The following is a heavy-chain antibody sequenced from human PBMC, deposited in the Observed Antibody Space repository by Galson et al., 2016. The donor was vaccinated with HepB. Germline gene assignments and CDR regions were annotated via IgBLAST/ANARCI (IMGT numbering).Heavy chain of an antibody. CDR1: GFTFDDYA. CDR2: ISWDSGGI. CDR3: ANQKDYTDAFDT. D-gene: IGHD4-11*01. Sequence: SLRLSCAAFGFTFDDYAMHWVRQAPGKGLEWVSSISWDSGGIVYADSVKGRFTISRDNAKNSLYLQMNSLRIEDTALYYCANQKDYTDAFDTWGQGTMVTVSS. J-gene: IGHJ3*02. V-gene: IGHV3-9*01.